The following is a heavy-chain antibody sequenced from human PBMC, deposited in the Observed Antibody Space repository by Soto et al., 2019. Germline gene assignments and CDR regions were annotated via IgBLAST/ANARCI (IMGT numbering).Heavy chain of an antibody. CDR1: GGSISSGDYY. CDR2: IYYSGST. Sequence: QVQLQESGPGLVTPTQTLSLTCTVSGGSISSGDYYWTWIRQHPGKGLEWIGYIYYSGSTYYNPSLKSRVTMSVDTSKIQFSLKLSSVTAADTAVYYCARVCGGDCHYGMDVWGQGTTVTVSS. D-gene: IGHD2-21*02. V-gene: IGHV4-31*03. J-gene: IGHJ6*02. CDR3: ARVCGGDCHYGMDV.